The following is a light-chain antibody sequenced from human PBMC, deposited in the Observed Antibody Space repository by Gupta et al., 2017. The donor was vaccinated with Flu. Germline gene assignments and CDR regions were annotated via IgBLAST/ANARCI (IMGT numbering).Light chain of an antibody. CDR3: LHTYSGSPPT. Sequence: DTGIIPCRASQSNGSYFHLYQQKPGKAPKLLIYAESSFQSGAPSRFSGSGSGTEFTLTLSSLQPEDFATYFCLHTYSGSPPTFGGGTRVEIK. CDR1: QSNGSY. J-gene: IGKJ4*01. CDR2: AES. V-gene: IGKV1-39*01.